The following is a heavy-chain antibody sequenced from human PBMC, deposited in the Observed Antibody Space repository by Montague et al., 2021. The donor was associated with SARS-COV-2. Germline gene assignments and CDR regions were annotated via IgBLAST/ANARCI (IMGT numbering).Heavy chain of an antibody. D-gene: IGHD2-2*01. CDR2: INHSGST. V-gene: IGHV4-34*01. Sequence: SETLSLTCAVYGGSFSGYYWSWIRQPPGKGLEWIGEINHSGSTNYNPSLKSRVTISVDPSKNQFSLKLSSVTAADTAVYYCARARQDVVVPALGIGAYYYYYYMDVWGKGTTVTVSS. CDR3: ARARQDVVVPALGIGAYYYYYYMDV. CDR1: GGSFSGYY. J-gene: IGHJ6*03.